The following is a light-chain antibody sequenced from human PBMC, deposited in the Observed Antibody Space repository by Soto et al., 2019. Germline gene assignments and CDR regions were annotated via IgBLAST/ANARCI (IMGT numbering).Light chain of an antibody. CDR1: SSDVGGYNF. J-gene: IGLJ1*01. Sequence: QSALTQPASVSGSPGQSVTISCAGTSSDVGGYNFVSWYQQHPGKAPQLMIYDVSSRPSGVSNRFSGSKSGNTASLTISGLQAEDEADYYCSSYTSSDTYVFRTGTKVTVL. V-gene: IGLV2-14*03. CDR2: DVS. CDR3: SSYTSSDTYV.